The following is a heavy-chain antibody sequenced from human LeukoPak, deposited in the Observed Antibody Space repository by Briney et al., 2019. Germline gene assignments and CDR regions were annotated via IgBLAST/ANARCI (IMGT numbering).Heavy chain of an antibody. D-gene: IGHD6-13*01. CDR2: IYHSGTT. CDR3: ARDQAWGAAPGREFDY. CDR1: GYSITIGYY. V-gene: IGHV4-38-2*02. J-gene: IGHJ4*02. Sequence: SESQSLICPVSGYSITIGYYWGWIRQPPGKGLEWIGSIYHSGTTSYNPSLKSRVTISVDTSKNQFSLKLRSVTAADTDVYYCARDQAWGAAPGREFDYWGQGTLVTVS.